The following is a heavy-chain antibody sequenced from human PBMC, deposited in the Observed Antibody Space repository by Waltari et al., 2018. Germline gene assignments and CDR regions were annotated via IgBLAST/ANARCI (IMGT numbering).Heavy chain of an antibody. D-gene: IGHD3-22*01. V-gene: IGHV4-38-2*01. CDR2: IFHSGKT. CDR3: ARSSGYYSFSY. Sequence: QVQMLESGPGLVKPSETLSLNCDVSGYSISGYFWGWIRQPPGKGLEWIGSIFHSGKTYYNPSLKSRVTLSVDTSKNQISLKLSSVTAADTAVYYCARSSGYYSFSYWGQGTLVTVSS. CDR1: GYSISGYF. J-gene: IGHJ4*02.